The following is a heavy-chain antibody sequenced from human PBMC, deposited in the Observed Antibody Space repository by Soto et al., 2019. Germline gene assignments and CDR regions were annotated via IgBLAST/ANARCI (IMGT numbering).Heavy chain of an antibody. D-gene: IGHD2-2*01. V-gene: IGHV1-18*01. CDR3: ARDLRYCSSTSCKKAPVNY. Sequence: QVQLVQSGAEVKKPGASVKVSCKASGYTFTSYGISWVRQAPGQGLEWMGWISAYNGNTNYAQKLQGRVTMTTDTSTSTAYMELRSLRSDDTAVYYCARDLRYCSSTSCKKAPVNYWCQGTLVTVSS. CDR1: GYTFTSYG. CDR2: ISAYNGNT. J-gene: IGHJ4*02.